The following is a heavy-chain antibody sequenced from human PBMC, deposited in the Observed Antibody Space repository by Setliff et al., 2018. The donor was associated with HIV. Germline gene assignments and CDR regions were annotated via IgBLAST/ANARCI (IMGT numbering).Heavy chain of an antibody. CDR1: GFTFDNAW. V-gene: IGHV3-15*01. CDR2: IKSKTNGGDGTA. J-gene: IGHJ6*02. CDR3: TRGRLRQLDNSHYYYYGMDV. D-gene: IGHD1-1*01. Sequence: GGSLRLSCTVSGFTFDNAWMAWVRQAPGKGLEWVARIKSKTNGGDGTADYATPVRGRFTTSRDESRDTVYLQMNSLKTEDRAVYYCTRGRLRQLDNSHYYYYGMDVWGQGTTVTVSS.